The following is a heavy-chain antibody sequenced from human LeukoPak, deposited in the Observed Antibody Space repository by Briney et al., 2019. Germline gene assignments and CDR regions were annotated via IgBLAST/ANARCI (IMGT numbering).Heavy chain of an antibody. D-gene: IGHD2-2*01. CDR1: GGTFSSYA. V-gene: IGHV1-18*01. J-gene: IGHJ4*02. CDR2: ISAYNGNT. Sequence: ASVKVSCKASGGTFSSYAISWVRQAPGQGLEWMGWISAYNGNTNYAQKLQGKVTMTTDTSTSTAYMELRSLRSDDTAVYYCARNIVVVPAANDYWGQGTLVTVSS. CDR3: ARNIVVVPAANDY.